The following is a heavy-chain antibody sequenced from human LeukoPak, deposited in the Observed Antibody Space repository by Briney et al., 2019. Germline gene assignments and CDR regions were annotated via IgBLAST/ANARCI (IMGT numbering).Heavy chain of an antibody. D-gene: IGHD5-24*01. J-gene: IGHJ4*02. CDR2: IIPILGTA. CDR1: GGTFSSYA. Sequence: SVKVSCKASGGTFSSYAISWVRQAPGQGLEWMGGIIPILGTANYAQKFQGRVTITADESTSTAYMELSSLRSEDTAVYYCARGRDGYNYEAFDYWGQGTLVTVSS. CDR3: ARGRDGYNYEAFDY. V-gene: IGHV1-69*13.